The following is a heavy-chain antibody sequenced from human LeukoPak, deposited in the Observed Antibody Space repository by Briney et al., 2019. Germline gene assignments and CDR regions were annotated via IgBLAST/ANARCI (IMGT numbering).Heavy chain of an antibody. Sequence: GGSLRLSCAASGFIFSNYGMHWVRQAPGKGLEWVAFIHYDGPEKYYGDSVRGRFTISRDNSKNPVYLQMNSLRVEDTAVYYCAKDVVGHQWVENYWGQGTLVTVSS. CDR3: AKDVVGHQWVENY. CDR2: IHYDGPEK. D-gene: IGHD6-19*01. CDR1: GFIFSNYG. J-gene: IGHJ4*02. V-gene: IGHV3-30*02.